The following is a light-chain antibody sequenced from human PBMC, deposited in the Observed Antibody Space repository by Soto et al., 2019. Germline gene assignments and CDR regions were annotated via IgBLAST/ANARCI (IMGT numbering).Light chain of an antibody. Sequence: QSALTQPASVSGSPGQSITISCTGTSSDVGGYNYVSWYQQHPGKAPKLMIYDVSNRPSGVSNRFSGSKSGNTASLTISGLQAEDDADYYCSSYTSSSTLLYVFGTGTKVTV. J-gene: IGLJ1*01. CDR1: SSDVGGYNY. CDR3: SSYTSSSTLLYV. V-gene: IGLV2-14*01. CDR2: DVS.